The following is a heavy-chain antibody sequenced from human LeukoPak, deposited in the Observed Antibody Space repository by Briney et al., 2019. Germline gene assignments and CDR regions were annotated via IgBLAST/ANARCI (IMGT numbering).Heavy chain of an antibody. CDR1: GFTFSSYA. CDR3: ARDSAGETPTYFDY. J-gene: IGHJ4*02. CDR2: ISYDGSNK. Sequence: PGRSLRLSCAASGFTFSSYAMHWVRQAPGKGLEWVAVISYDGSNKYYADSVKGRFTISRDNAKNSLYLQMKSLRAEDTAVYYCARDSAGETPTYFDYWGQGTLVTVSS. V-gene: IGHV3-30-3*01. D-gene: IGHD6-13*01.